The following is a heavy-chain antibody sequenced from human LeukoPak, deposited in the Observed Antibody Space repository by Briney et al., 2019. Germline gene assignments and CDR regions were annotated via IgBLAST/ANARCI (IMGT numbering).Heavy chain of an antibody. CDR1: GFTFSDYG. V-gene: IGHV3-23*01. CDR3: AKRRVYYDSSGLDY. Sequence: GGPLRLSCAAAGFTFSDYGMNWVRQAPGKGLEWVSGISGSGISTYYADSVKGRFTISRDNSKNTLYLQMNSLRVEDTAVYYCAKRRVYYDSSGLDYWGQGTLVTVSS. CDR2: ISGSGIST. D-gene: IGHD3-22*01. J-gene: IGHJ4*02.